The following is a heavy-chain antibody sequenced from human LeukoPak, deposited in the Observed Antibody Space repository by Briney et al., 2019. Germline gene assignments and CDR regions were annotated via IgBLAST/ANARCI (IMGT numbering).Heavy chain of an antibody. D-gene: IGHD1-7*01. J-gene: IGHJ4*02. V-gene: IGHV1-46*01. CDR2: INPSGGST. CDR1: GYTFTSYY. Sequence: ASVKVSRKASGYTFTSYYMHWVRQAPGQGLEWMGIINPSGGSTSYAQKFQGRVTMTRDMSTSTVYMELSRLRSEDTAVYYCARGDWNYVLDYWGQGTLVTVSS. CDR3: ARGDWNYVLDY.